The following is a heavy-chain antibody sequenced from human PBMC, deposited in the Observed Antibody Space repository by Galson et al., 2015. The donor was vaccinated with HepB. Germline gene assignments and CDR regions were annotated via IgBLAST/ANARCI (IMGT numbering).Heavy chain of an antibody. Sequence: SLRLSCAASGFTFSSYAMHWVRQAPGKGLEWVAVISYDGSNKYYADSVKGRFTISRDNSKNTLYLQMNSLRAEDTAVYYCARARYPYIVVVVAIDYWGQGTLVTVSS. J-gene: IGHJ4*02. CDR2: ISYDGSNK. CDR1: GFTFSSYA. CDR3: ARARYPYIVVVVAIDY. V-gene: IGHV3-30-3*01. D-gene: IGHD2-15*01.